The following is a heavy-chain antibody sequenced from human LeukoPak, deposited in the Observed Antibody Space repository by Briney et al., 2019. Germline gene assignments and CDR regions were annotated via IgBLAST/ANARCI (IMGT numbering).Heavy chain of an antibody. CDR2: LFDSVRT. V-gene: IGHV4-59*11. D-gene: IGHD5-18*01. Sequence: KPSETLSLTCTVSGGSITSHYWSWVRQPPGKGLEWIAYLFDSVRTNDNPSLKSRLTLSADTSKNQFSLRLNSVTAADTAVYYCATIKRGSIFGYFDFWGQGIKVTVSS. CDR1: GGSITSHY. CDR3: ATIKRGSIFGYFDF. J-gene: IGHJ4*02.